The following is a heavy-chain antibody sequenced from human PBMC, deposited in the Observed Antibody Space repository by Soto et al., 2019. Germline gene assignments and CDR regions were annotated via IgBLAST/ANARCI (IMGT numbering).Heavy chain of an antibody. CDR3: ARALDGNWFDP. J-gene: IGHJ5*02. Sequence: QVQLQESGPGLVKPSQTMSLTCTVSGGSISSGGYYWSWIRQHPGKGLEWIGYIYYSGSTYYNPSLKSXXTXSXXASKNQLSLKLSSVTAADTAVYYCARALDGNWFDPWGQGTLVTVSS. V-gene: IGHV4-31*03. CDR2: IYYSGST. CDR1: GGSISSGGYY.